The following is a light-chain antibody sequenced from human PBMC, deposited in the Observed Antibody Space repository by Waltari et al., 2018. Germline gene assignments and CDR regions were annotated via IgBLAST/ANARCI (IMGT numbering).Light chain of an antibody. V-gene: IGKV1-6*01. CDR2: AAS. CDR1: QGIRTD. CDR3: LQNYIYPWT. J-gene: IGKJ1*01. Sequence: AIQMTQSPSSLSASVGDRVTITCRASQGIRTDLGWYQQKPGKAPKFLIYAASGLHSGVPSRFSGSGSGTDFTLTISSLQPEDFATYFCLQNYIYPWTFGQGTKVEIK.